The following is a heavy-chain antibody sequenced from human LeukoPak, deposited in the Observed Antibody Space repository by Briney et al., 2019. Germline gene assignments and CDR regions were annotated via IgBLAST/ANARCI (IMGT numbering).Heavy chain of an antibody. D-gene: IGHD1-26*01. CDR2: ISYDGSNK. V-gene: IGHV3-30-3*01. Sequence: GGSLRLSCAASGFTLSSYAMHWVRQAPGKGLEWVAVISYDGSNKYYADSVKGRFTISRDNSKNTLYLQMNSLRAEDTAVYYCARLVGATTVYWGQGTLVTVSS. J-gene: IGHJ4*02. CDR1: GFTLSSYA. CDR3: ARLVGATTVY.